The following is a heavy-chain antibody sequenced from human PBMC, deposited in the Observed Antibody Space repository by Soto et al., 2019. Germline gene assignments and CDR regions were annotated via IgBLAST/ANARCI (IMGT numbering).Heavy chain of an antibody. V-gene: IGHV3-53*01. Sequence: QPGGSLRLSCAASGFTVSSNYMSWVRQAPGKGLEWVSVIYSGGSTYYADSVKGRFTISRDNSKNTLYLQMNSLRAEDTAVYYCARDGSSSWLNYFDYWGQGTLVTVSS. CDR3: ARDGSSSWLNYFDY. J-gene: IGHJ4*02. CDR2: IYSGGST. CDR1: GFTVSSNY. D-gene: IGHD6-13*01.